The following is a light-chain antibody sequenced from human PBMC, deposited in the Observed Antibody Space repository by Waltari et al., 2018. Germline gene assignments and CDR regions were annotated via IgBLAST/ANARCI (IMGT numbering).Light chain of an antibody. V-gene: IGKV1-39*01. J-gene: IGKJ4*01. CDR2: ASS. CDR3: KQSYSTASLT. Sequence: DIQMTQSPSSLSASVGDRVTITCRASQIISSYLNWYQQKPGKAPKLLVYASSSLQSGVPSRLSGSGSGTEFPITISRPQPEDFATYYCKQSYSTASLTFGGGTKGEIK. CDR1: QIISSY.